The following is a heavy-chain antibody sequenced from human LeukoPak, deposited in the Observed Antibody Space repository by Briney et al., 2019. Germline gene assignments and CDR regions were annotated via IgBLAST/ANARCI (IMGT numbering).Heavy chain of an antibody. J-gene: IGHJ4*02. CDR2: IYYSGST. Sequence: PSETLSLTCTVSGGSISSSSYYWGWIRQPPGKGLEWIGSIYYSGSTYYKPSLKSRVTISVDTSKNQFSLKVNSGSASNTAVYYCASHPYSSGWYVDYWGQGTLVTVSS. CDR3: ASHPYSSGWYVDY. D-gene: IGHD6-19*01. V-gene: IGHV4-39*01. CDR1: GGSISSSSYY.